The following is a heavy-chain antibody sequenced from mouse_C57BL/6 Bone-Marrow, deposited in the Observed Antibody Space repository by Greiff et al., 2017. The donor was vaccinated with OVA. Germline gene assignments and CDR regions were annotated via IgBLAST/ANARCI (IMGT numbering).Heavy chain of an antibody. D-gene: IGHD1-1*01. Sequence: EVQRVESGGGLVQPKGSLKLSCAASGFSFNTYAMNWVRQAPGKGLEWVARIRSNSNNYATYYADSVKDRFTISRDDSESMLYLQMNNLKTEDTAMYYCVRDPYYGSRGYAMDYWGQGTSVTVSS. CDR1: GFSFNTYA. V-gene: IGHV10-1*01. J-gene: IGHJ4*01. CDR2: IRSNSNNYAT. CDR3: VRDPYYGSRGYAMDY.